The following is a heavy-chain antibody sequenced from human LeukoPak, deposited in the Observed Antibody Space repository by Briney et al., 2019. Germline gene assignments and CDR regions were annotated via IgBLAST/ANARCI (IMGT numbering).Heavy chain of an antibody. CDR1: GGSISSSSYY. Sequence: TSETLSLTCTVSGGSISSSSYYWGWIRQPPGKGLEWIGSIYYSGSTNYNPSLKSRVTISVDTSKNQFSLKLSSVTAADTAVYYCARGRGSSRGSAFDIWGQGTMVTVSS. V-gene: IGHV4-39*07. D-gene: IGHD6-13*01. CDR2: IYYSGST. J-gene: IGHJ3*02. CDR3: ARGRGSSRGSAFDI.